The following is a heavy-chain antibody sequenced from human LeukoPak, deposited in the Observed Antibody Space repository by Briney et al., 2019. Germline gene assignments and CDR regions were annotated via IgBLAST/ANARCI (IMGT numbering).Heavy chain of an antibody. CDR2: IYSDGTT. CDR3: ARCKGGWSDHFYGMDV. J-gene: IGHJ6*02. CDR1: GFTLRVNF. V-gene: IGHV3-53*01. Sequence: GGSLRLSCVASGFTLRVNFMTWIRQTPGRGLEWVSVIYSDGTTKYADSAKGRFTISRDNSKSMVYLQMDRLRAEDTAVYYCARCKGGWSDHFYGMDVWGQGTTVTVSS. D-gene: IGHD6-19*01.